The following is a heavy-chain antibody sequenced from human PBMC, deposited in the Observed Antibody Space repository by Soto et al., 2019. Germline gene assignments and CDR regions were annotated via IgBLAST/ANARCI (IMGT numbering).Heavy chain of an antibody. CDR2: IYYSGRT. J-gene: IGHJ4*02. Sequence: ETLSLTCIVSGESISSSSYYWGWIRQPPGKGLEWIGSIYYSGRTYYNPSFKSRVTISIDTSKNQFSLKLSSVTATDTAVYYCARQRTTVVTQAYFDHWGQGALVTVSS. CDR1: GESISSSSYY. CDR3: ARQRTTVVTQAYFDH. V-gene: IGHV4-39*01. D-gene: IGHD2-21*02.